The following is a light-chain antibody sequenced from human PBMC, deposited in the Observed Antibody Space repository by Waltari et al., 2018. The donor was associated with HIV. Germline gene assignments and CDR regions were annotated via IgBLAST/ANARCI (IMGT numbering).Light chain of an antibody. Sequence: QSALTQPRSVSGSPGQSVTISCSGTSSDVGGYNYVSWYQQHPGKAPKLMIYDVTERPAGVPDRFCGSKSGNTASLTVSGLQADDEADYYCCSYAGRYTWVFGGGTELTVL. CDR3: CSYAGRYTWV. J-gene: IGLJ3*02. CDR2: DVT. CDR1: SSDVGGYNY. V-gene: IGLV2-11*01.